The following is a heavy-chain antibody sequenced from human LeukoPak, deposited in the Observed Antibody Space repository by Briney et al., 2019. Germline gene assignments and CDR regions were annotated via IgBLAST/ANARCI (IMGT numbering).Heavy chain of an antibody. CDR2: INHSGST. V-gene: IGHV4-34*01. J-gene: IGHJ4*02. Sequence: TSETLSLTCTVYGGSFSGYYWSWIRQPPGKGLEWIGEINHSGSTNYNPSLKSRVTISVDTSKNQFSLKLSSVTAADTAVYYCARQSDYSNYALYYFDYWGQGTLVTVSS. CDR3: ARQSDYSNYALYYFDY. D-gene: IGHD4-11*01. CDR1: GGSFSGYY.